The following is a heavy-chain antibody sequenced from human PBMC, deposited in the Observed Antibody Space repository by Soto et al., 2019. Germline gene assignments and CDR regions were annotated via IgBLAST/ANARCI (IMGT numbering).Heavy chain of an antibody. Sequence: EVQLVESGGGLVEPGGSLRLSCAASGFNFINAWMHWVRQAPGKGLEWVGRIKSKADGETTDYAAPVKGRFIISRDDSKNTLYLQINSLKIEDTAVYYCSALGVWGQGTTVTVSS. CDR3: SALGV. V-gene: IGHV3-15*07. CDR1: GFNFINAW. CDR2: IKSKADGETT. D-gene: IGHD1-26*01. J-gene: IGHJ6*02.